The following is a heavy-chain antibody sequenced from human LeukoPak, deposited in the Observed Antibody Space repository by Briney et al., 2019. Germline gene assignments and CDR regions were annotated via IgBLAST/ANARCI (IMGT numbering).Heavy chain of an antibody. J-gene: IGHJ6*02. D-gene: IGHD2-15*01. Sequence: GGSLRLSCAASGFTFSSYGMHWVRQAPGKGLEWVAFIRSDGSNKYYDDSMKGRFTISRDNSKNTLYLQINNLRAEDKAVHYFAKDTGYCSGTRRYSPSYFYYGLDVWGQGTTVTVSS. V-gene: IGHV3-30*02. CDR2: IRSDGSNK. CDR1: GFTFSSYG. CDR3: AKDTGYCSGTRRYSPSYFYYGLDV.